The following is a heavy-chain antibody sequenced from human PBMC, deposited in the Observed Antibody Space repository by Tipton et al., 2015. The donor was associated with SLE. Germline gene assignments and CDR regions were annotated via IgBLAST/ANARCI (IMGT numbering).Heavy chain of an antibody. CDR2: IYSGDNT. D-gene: IGHD3-10*01. J-gene: IGHJ4*02. V-gene: IGHV3-66*01. Sequence: SLRLSCAASGFTVSNNYMSWVRQAPGKGLEWVSIIYSGDNTYYADSVKGRFTVSRDNSRNALFLQMNSLRVGDTAVYYCARGEWFRESPIFDIWGQGALVTVSS. CDR1: GFTVSNNY. CDR3: ARGEWFRESPIFDI.